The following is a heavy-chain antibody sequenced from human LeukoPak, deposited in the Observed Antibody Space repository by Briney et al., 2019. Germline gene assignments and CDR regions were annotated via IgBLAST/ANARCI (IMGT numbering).Heavy chain of an antibody. CDR3: ARSNWNYWGVFDY. J-gene: IGHJ4*02. D-gene: IGHD1-7*01. V-gene: IGHV1-2*02. Sequence: ASVKVSCKASGYTFTSYGISWVRQAPGQGLEWMGWINPNSGGTNYAQKFQGRVTMTRDTSISTAYMELSRLRSDDKAVYYCARSNWNYWGVFDYWGQGTLVTVSS. CDR2: INPNSGGT. CDR1: GYTFTSYG.